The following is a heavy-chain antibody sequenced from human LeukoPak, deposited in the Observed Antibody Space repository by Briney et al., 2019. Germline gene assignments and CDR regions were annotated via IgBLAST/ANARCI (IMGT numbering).Heavy chain of an antibody. CDR3: ARVRNRAVVAAKPHHIVGYFDY. CDR1: GGTFSSYA. V-gene: IGHV1-69*05. CDR2: IIPIFGTA. J-gene: IGHJ4*02. D-gene: IGHD2-15*01. Sequence: SVNVSCKASGGTFSSYAISWVRQAPGQGLEWMGGIIPIFGTANYAQKFQGRVTITTDESTSTAYMELSSLRSEDTAVYYCARVRNRAVVAAKPHHIVGYFDYWGQGTLVTVSS.